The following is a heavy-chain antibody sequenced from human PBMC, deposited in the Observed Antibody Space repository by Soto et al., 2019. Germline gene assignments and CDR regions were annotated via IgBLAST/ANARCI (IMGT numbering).Heavy chain of an antibody. CDR1: GGSFSGYY. CDR3: ARERSYVWGSYSLDY. Sequence: PSETLSLTCAVYGGSFSGYYWSWIRQPPGKGLEWIGEINHSGSTNYNPSLKSRVTISVDTSKNQFSLKLSSVTAADTAVYYCARERSYVWGSYSLDYWGQGTLVTVSS. V-gene: IGHV4-34*01. CDR2: INHSGST. J-gene: IGHJ4*02. D-gene: IGHD3-16*01.